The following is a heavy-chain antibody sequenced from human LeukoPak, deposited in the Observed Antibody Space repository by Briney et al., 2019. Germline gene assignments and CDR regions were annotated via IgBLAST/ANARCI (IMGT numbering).Heavy chain of an antibody. D-gene: IGHD3-3*01. CDR1: GYTFTSYG. J-gene: IGHJ4*02. Sequence: ASVKVSCKASGYTFTSYGINWVRQAPGQGLEWMGWISAYNGNTNYAQKLQGRVTMTTDTSTSTAYMELRSLRSDDTAVYYCARGHTYYDFWSGLIEYYFDYWGQGTLVTVSS. CDR3: ARGHTYYDFWSGLIEYYFDY. CDR2: ISAYNGNT. V-gene: IGHV1-18*01.